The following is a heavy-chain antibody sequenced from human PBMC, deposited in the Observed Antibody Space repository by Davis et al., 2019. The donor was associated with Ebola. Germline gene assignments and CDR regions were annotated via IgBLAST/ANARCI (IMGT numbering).Heavy chain of an antibody. CDR3: ARGSTAKDYYYGMDV. Sequence: GESLKISCAASGFTVSSNYMSWVRQAPGKGLEWVSVIYSGGSTYYADSVKGRFTISRDNSKNTLYLQMNSLRAEDTAVYYCARGSTAKDYYYGMDVWGQGTTVTVSS. J-gene: IGHJ6*02. CDR1: GFTVSSNY. V-gene: IGHV3-53*01. D-gene: IGHD4/OR15-4a*01. CDR2: IYSGGST.